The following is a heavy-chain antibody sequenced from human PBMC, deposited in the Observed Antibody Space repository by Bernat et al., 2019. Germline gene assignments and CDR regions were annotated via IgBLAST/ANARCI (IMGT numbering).Heavy chain of an antibody. J-gene: IGHJ4*02. Sequence: QVQLVESGGGVVHPGRSLRLSCAASGFTFSSYAMHWVRQAPGKGLEWVAVISYDGSNKYYADSVKGRFTISRDNSKNTLYLQMNSLRAEDTAVYYWARGPDNGVVVAATDQCNYCFDYWGQGTLVTVS. D-gene: IGHD2-15*01. CDR3: ARGPDNGVVVAATDQCNYCFDY. CDR2: ISYDGSNK. V-gene: IGHV3-30-3*01. CDR1: GFTFSSYA.